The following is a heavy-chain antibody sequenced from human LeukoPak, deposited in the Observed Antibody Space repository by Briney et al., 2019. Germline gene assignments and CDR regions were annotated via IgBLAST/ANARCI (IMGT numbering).Heavy chain of an antibody. D-gene: IGHD3-22*01. Sequence: GGSLRLSCAASGFTFSSYGMHRVRQAPGKGLEWVAVISYDGSNKYYADSVKGRFTISRDNSKNTLYLQMNSLRAEDTAVYYCASELDSSGYSPVNDYWGQGTLVTVSS. CDR1: GFTFSSYG. J-gene: IGHJ4*02. V-gene: IGHV3-30*03. CDR3: ASELDSSGYSPVNDY. CDR2: ISYDGSNK.